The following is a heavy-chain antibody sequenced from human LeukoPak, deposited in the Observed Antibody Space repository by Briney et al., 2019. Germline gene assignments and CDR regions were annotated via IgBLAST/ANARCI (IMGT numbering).Heavy chain of an antibody. V-gene: IGHV4-59*01. CDR3: ARDLAAGYDDAFDI. D-gene: IGHD6-13*01. Sequence: PSETLSLTCTVSGGSISSYYWSWIRQPPGKGLEWIGYIYYSGSTNYNPSLKSRVTISVDTSKNQFSLKLSSVTAADTAVYYCARDLAAGYDDAFDIWGQGTMVTVSS. CDR1: GGSISSYY. J-gene: IGHJ3*02. CDR2: IYYSGST.